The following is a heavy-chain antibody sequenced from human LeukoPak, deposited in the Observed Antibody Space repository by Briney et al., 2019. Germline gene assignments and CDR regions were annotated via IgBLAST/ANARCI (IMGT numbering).Heavy chain of an antibody. D-gene: IGHD6-13*01. V-gene: IGHV4-31*03. CDR1: GDSISGSAYY. Sequence: SETLSLTCTVSGDSISGSAYYWSWIRQFPGQGLEWIGYIYSGGSTYYNPALKNRLIMAIDTSKNQFSLGLTSVTAADTAVYYCARAAAAAPDVWGQGTLSPSPQ. J-gene: IGHJ4*02. CDR3: ARAAAAAPDV. CDR2: IYSGGST.